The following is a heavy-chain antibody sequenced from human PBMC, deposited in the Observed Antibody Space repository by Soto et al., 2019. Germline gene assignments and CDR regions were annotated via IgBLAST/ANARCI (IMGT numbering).Heavy chain of an antibody. D-gene: IGHD3-22*01. CDR2: IIPIFGTA. CDR1: GGTFSSYA. V-gene: IGHV1-69*13. J-gene: IGHJ4*02. CDR3: GTGYYDSSGYVDY. Sequence: SVKVSCKASGGTFSSYAISWVRHAPGQGLEWMGGIIPIFGTANYAQKFQGRVTITADESTSTAYMELSSLRSEDTAVYYCGTGYYDSSGYVDYWGQGSLVTVSS.